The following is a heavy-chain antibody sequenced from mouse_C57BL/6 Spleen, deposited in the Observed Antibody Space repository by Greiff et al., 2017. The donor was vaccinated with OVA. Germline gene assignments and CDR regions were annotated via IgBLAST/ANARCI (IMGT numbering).Heavy chain of an antibody. V-gene: IGHV5-17*01. CDR3: ARGGVTYFDY. D-gene: IGHD2-13*01. J-gene: IGHJ2*01. CDR2: ISSGSSTT. Sequence: EVKLVESGGGLVKPGGSLKLSCEASGFTFSDYGMHWVRQAPEKGLEWVAYISSGSSTTYYADTVKGRFTISRDNAKNTLFLHMTSLSSEDTAMYYCARGGVTYFDYWGQGTTLTVSS. CDR1: GFTFSDYG.